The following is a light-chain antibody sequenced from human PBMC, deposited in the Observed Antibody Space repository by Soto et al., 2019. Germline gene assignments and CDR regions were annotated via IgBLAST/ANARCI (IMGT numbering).Light chain of an antibody. CDR3: NSSTSTSTPAL. CDR1: SSDVGGYNY. J-gene: IGLJ2*01. Sequence: QSVLTQPASVSGSPGQSITISCTGTSSDVGGYNYVSWYQQYPGTAPKLLIYEVSNRPSGVSNRFSGSKSGNTASLTISGLRAYDEATYYCNSSTSTSTPALFGGGTKLTVL. V-gene: IGLV2-14*01. CDR2: EVS.